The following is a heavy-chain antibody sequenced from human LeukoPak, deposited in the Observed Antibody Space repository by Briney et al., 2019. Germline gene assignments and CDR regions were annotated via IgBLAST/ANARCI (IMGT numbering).Heavy chain of an antibody. CDR1: GGSLSRGSFY. CDR3: ARDNEAYCGGDCYSTWFDP. Sequence: PSGNLSLPFTVSGGSLSRGSFYWSWVRQPPREGPGWIWGIYNSGSTNYNPSLKSRVTISVDTSKNQFSLKLSSVTAADTAVYYCARDNEAYCGGDCYSTWFDPWGQGTLVTVSS. D-gene: IGHD2-21*02. CDR2: IYNSGST. J-gene: IGHJ5*02. V-gene: IGHV4-61*02.